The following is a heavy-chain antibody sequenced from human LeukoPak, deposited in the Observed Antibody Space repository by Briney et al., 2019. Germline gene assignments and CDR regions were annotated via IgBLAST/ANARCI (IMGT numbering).Heavy chain of an antibody. CDR1: GFSFSNYG. CDR2: MQYDGSVE. D-gene: IGHD2-8*01. V-gene: IGHV3-30*02. Sequence: GGSLRLSCVASGFSFSNYGTRWVRQAPGKGLEWVTFMQYDGSVEFYADSVKGRFTISRDNSKNTVYLQLNSLGAEDTAVYYCATRYCTIPACRASSYHCMDNWGKGTTVTVSS. J-gene: IGHJ6*03. CDR3: ATRYCTIPACRASSYHCMDN.